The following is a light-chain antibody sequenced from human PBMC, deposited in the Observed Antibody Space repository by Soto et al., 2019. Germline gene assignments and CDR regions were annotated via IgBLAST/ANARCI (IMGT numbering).Light chain of an antibody. CDR1: QSVDSN. V-gene: IGKV3-15*01. CDR2: DAS. J-gene: IGKJ1*01. Sequence: EIVMTHSPATLSVSPGERATLSFSSSQSVDSNLAWYQQKPGQPPRLLIYDASTRATGIPARISGSGSGTEFTLTISSLQSEDFAVYYCQQYNNWRTFGQGTKVDIK. CDR3: QQYNNWRT.